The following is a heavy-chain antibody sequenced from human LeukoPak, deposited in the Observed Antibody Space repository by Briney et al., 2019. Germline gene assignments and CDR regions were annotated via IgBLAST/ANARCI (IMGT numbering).Heavy chain of an antibody. V-gene: IGHV3-49*04. CDR3: ARGPIQLWIHNAMDV. D-gene: IGHD5-18*01. J-gene: IGHJ6*02. CDR1: GCTFGDHA. CDR2: IRSKAYRGKT. Sequence: GRSLRLSCSTSGCTFGDHAMSWVRQAPGKGLEWVGVIRSKAYRGKTEYAPSVRGRFSISRDAYNSIAYLQMNTMQTEDTAVYYCARGPIQLWIHNAMDVWGQGTTVTVSS.